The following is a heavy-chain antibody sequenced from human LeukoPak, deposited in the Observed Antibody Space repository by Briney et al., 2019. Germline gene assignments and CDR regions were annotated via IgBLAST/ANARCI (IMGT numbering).Heavy chain of an antibody. CDR2: IYHSGST. CDR1: GGSISSGDYS. V-gene: IGHV4-30-2*01. D-gene: IGHD6-6*01. Sequence: SQTLSLTCAVSGGSISSGDYSWGWIRQPPGKGLEWIGCIYHSGSTYYNPSLKGRVTISVDTSKNQFSLKLSSVTAADTAVYYCATGFIAARLAYYYYGMDVWGQGTTVTVSS. J-gene: IGHJ6*02. CDR3: ATGFIAARLAYYYYGMDV.